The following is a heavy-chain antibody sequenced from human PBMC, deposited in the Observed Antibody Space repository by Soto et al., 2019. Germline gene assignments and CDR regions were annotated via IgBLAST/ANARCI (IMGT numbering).Heavy chain of an antibody. CDR3: AGDGVRNGAYNGWLDP. CDR2: IKEDGREK. D-gene: IGHD3-16*01. V-gene: IGHV3-7*03. Sequence: EVQLVESGGGLVQPGGSLRLSCAASGFSFSSYWMTWVRQAPGKGLEWVDNIKEDGREKYYVASVKGRFTISRDNDKSLLYIQMDSLKPDDPDVDYCAGDGVRNGAYNGWLDPWGQGTLVTVSS. CDR1: GFSFSSYW. J-gene: IGHJ5*02.